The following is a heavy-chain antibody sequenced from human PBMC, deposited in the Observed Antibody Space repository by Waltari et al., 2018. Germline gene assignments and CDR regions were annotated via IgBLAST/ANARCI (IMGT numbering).Heavy chain of an antibody. CDR3: ARAMSSGWSDAFDI. D-gene: IGHD6-19*01. CDR1: GGSISSYY. CDR2: IYYSGST. J-gene: IGHJ3*02. Sequence: QVQLQESGPGLVKPSETLSLTCTVSGGSISSYYWSWIRQPPGKGLEWIGYIYYSGSTNYNPSLKSRVTISVDTSKNQFSLKLSSVTAADTAVYYCARAMSSGWSDAFDIWGQGTMVTVSS. V-gene: IGHV4-59*01.